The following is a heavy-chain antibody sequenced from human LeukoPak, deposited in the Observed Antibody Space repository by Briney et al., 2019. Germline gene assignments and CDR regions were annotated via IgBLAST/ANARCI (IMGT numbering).Heavy chain of an antibody. V-gene: IGHV1-3*01. CDR2: INAGNGNT. CDR1: GYTFTSYA. Sequence: ASVNVSCKASGYTFTSYAMHWVRQAPGQRLEWMGWINAGNGNTKYSQKFHGRSTITRGTSASTDYMELSSLRSEDTAVYYCARDRSTMVRGVINKHNWFDPWGQGTLVTVSS. D-gene: IGHD3-10*01. CDR3: ARDRSTMVRGVINKHNWFDP. J-gene: IGHJ5*02.